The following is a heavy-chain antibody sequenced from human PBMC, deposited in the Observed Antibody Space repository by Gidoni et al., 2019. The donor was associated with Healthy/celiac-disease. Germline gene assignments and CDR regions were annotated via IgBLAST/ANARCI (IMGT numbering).Heavy chain of an antibody. CDR3: AKEEPPTEFYGDIKYKYYYYYGMDV. V-gene: IGHV3-30*18. Sequence: QVQLVESGGGVVQPGRSLRLSCAASGFPFSSLGLHWVRRAPGKGLEWVAVISYDGSNKYDADSVKGRFTISRDNSKNTLYLQMNSLRAEDTAVYYCAKEEPPTEFYGDIKYKYYYYYGMDVWGQGTTVTVSS. CDR1: GFPFSSLG. J-gene: IGHJ6*02. D-gene: IGHD4-17*01. CDR2: ISYDGSNK.